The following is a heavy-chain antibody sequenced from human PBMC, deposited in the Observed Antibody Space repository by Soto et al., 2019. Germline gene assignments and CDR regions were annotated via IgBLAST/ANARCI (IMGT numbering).Heavy chain of an antibody. CDR1: GYSFTSYW. D-gene: IGHD2-15*01. CDR2: IYPGDSDT. Sequence: PGESLKISCKGSGYSFTSYWIGWVRQMPGKGLDWMGIIYPGDSDTRYSPSFQGQVTISADKSISTAYLQWSSLKASDTAMYYCARLTVVAATSYYYYYGMDVWGQGTTVTVSS. J-gene: IGHJ6*02. V-gene: IGHV5-51*01. CDR3: ARLTVVAATSYYYYYGMDV.